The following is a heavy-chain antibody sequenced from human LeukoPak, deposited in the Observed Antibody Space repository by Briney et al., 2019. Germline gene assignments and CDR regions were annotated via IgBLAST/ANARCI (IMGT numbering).Heavy chain of an antibody. Sequence: PSETLSLTCAVYGGSFSGYYWSWIRQPPGKGLEWIGYIYYSGSTYYNPSLKSRVTISVDTSKNQFSLKLSSVTAADTAVYYCARETQDSSGYYYPNYYFDYWGQGTLVTVSS. D-gene: IGHD3-22*01. CDR3: ARETQDSSGYYYPNYYFDY. CDR1: GGSFSGYY. CDR2: IYYSGST. V-gene: IGHV4-30-4*01. J-gene: IGHJ4*02.